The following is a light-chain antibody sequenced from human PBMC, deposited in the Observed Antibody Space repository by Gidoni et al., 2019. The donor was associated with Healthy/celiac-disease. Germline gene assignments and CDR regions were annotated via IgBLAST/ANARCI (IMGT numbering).Light chain of an antibody. V-gene: IGKV3-15*01. CDR2: GAS. CDR3: QQYKNWPPYT. J-gene: IGKJ2*01. CDR1: QSVCSN. Sequence: EIVMTQSLATLSVSPGERATLSCRASQSVCSNLAWYQQKPGQAPRLLIDGASTRATGIPARFSGSGSGTEFTLTISSLQSEDFAVYYCQQYKNWPPYTFGQGTKLEIK.